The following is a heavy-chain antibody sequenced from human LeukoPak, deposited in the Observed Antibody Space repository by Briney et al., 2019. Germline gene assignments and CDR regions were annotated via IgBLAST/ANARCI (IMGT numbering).Heavy chain of an antibody. CDR3: AAGSSGSYYYFDY. Sequence: PGGSLRLSCAVSGFTFSRYDMRWVSQPPGKGLEWVSDISGSGGTTYYADSVKGRFTISRDNSNNTLYLQMNSLRAEDTAVYYCAAGSSGSYYYFDYWGQGTLVTVSS. V-gene: IGHV3-23*01. D-gene: IGHD3-22*01. CDR2: ISGSGGTT. J-gene: IGHJ4*02. CDR1: GFTFSRYD.